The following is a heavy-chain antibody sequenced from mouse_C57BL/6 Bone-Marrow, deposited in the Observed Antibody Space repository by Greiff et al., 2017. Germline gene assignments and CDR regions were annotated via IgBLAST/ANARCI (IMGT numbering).Heavy chain of an antibody. Sequence: EVQGVESGGGLVKPGGSLKLSCAASGFTFSSYALSWVRPTPEKRLEWVATISDGGSYTYSPDNVKGRFTISRDNAKNNLYLQMSHLKSEDTAMYYCARDGVAYWGHGTLVTVSA. V-gene: IGHV5-4*01. CDR2: ISDGGSYT. CDR3: ARDGVAY. J-gene: IGHJ3*01. CDR1: GFTFSSYA.